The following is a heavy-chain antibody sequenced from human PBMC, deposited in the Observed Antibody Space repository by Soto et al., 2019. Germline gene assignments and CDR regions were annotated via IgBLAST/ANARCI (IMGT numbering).Heavy chain of an antibody. CDR2: IYYTGRT. CDR3: AREYSNSPEAFDA. CDR1: GGSVNSDDYY. Sequence: SETLSLTCTVSGGSVNSDDYYWSWIRQPPGKGLEWIGYIYYTGRTNYNPSLMSRVTISLDASRNQFSLKLNSVTAADTAVFYCAREYSNSPEAFDAWGQGTLVTVSS. J-gene: IGHJ4*02. V-gene: IGHV4-61*08. D-gene: IGHD1-26*01.